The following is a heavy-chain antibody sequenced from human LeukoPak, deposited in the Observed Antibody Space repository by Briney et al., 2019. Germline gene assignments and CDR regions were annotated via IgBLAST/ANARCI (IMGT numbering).Heavy chain of an antibody. Sequence: SETLSLTCAVYGGSFSGYYWSWIRQPPGKGLEWIGEINHSGSTNYNPSLKSRVTISVDTSKNQFSLKLSSVTAADTAVYYCARERPSSSWYSNWFDPWGQGSLVTVSS. D-gene: IGHD6-13*01. J-gene: IGHJ5*02. V-gene: IGHV4-34*01. CDR1: GGSFSGYY. CDR2: INHSGST. CDR3: ARERPSSSWYSNWFDP.